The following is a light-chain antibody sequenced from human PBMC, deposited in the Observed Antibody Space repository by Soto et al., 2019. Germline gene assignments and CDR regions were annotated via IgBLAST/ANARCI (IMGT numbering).Light chain of an antibody. J-gene: IGKJ1*01. Sequence: DIQMTQSPSTLSASVGDRVTITCRASQSISSWLAWYQQKPGKAPKLLIYKASNLESGVPSRFSGRGSGTDFTLTISSLQPEDFATYYCLQDYDYPRTFGQGTKVDIK. V-gene: IGKV1-5*03. CDR1: QSISSW. CDR2: KAS. CDR3: LQDYDYPRT.